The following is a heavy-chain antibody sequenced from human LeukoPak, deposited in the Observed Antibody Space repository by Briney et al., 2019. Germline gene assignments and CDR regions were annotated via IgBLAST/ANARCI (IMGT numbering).Heavy chain of an antibody. CDR1: GFTFNTYG. CDR2: ISSSSSYI. V-gene: IGHV3-21*04. J-gene: IGHJ4*02. Sequence: GGSLRLSCAASGFTFNTYGMSWVRQAPGKGLEWVSSISSSSSYIYYADSVKGRFTISRDNSKNTLYLQMNSLRAEDTAVYYCARSGSYSFSYFDYWGQGTLVTVSS. CDR3: ARSGSYSFSYFDY. D-gene: IGHD1-26*01.